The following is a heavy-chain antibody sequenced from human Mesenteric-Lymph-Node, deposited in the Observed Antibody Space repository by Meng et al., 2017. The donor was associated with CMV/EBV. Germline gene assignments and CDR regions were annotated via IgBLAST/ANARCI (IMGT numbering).Heavy chain of an antibody. CDR2: IYSGGST. V-gene: IGHV3-53*01. J-gene: IGHJ4*02. CDR1: GFTVSSSY. CDR3: SKRQVDSGIVDY. D-gene: IGHD3-10*01. Sequence: GESLKISCAASGFTVSSSYMSWVRQAPGKGLEWVSVIYSGGSTYYADSVKGRFTISRDNSNNTLYLQMNSLRAEDTAVYYCSKRQVDSGIVDYWGQGTMVTVSS.